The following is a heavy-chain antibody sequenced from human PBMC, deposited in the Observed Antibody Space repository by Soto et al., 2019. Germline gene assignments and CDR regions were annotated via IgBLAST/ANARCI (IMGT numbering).Heavy chain of an antibody. Sequence: QVQLVQSGAEVKKPGSSVKVSCKASGGTFSSYAISWVRQAPGQGLEWMGGIIPIFGTANYAQKFQGRVTITADESTSTAYMELSSLRSEDTAVYYCARDYNFWSPDNYYYYGMDVWGQGTTVTVSS. D-gene: IGHD3-3*01. CDR1: GGTFSSYA. V-gene: IGHV1-69*12. J-gene: IGHJ6*02. CDR3: ARDYNFWSPDNYYYYGMDV. CDR2: IIPIFGTA.